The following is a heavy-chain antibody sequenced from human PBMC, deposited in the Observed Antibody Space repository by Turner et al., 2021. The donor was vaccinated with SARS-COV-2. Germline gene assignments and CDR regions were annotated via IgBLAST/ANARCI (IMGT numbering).Heavy chain of an antibody. D-gene: IGHD5-12*01. Sequence: QVQLVQSGAEVKKPGASVKVSCKAAGYTFTSYGISWVRQAPGQGLEWMGWISAYNGNTSYARKLQGRVTMTTGTSTSTAYMELRSLRSDDTAVYYCARVGNGMATHNLFFDYWGQGTLVTVSS. CDR2: ISAYNGNT. CDR3: ARVGNGMATHNLFFDY. CDR1: GYTFTSYG. J-gene: IGHJ4*02. V-gene: IGHV1-18*01.